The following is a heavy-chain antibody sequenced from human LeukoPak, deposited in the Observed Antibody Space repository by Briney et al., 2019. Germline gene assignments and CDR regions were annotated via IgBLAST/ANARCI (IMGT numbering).Heavy chain of an antibody. Sequence: SGGSLRLSCAASGFTVSIKYMSWVRQAPGKGLEWVSVIYSGGSTYYADSVKGRFTISRDNSKNTLYLQMNSLRAEDTAVYYCARDRGGWLDYWGQGTLVTVSS. CDR1: GFTVSIKY. CDR3: ARDRGGWLDY. J-gene: IGHJ4*02. D-gene: IGHD6-19*01. CDR2: IYSGGST. V-gene: IGHV3-66*01.